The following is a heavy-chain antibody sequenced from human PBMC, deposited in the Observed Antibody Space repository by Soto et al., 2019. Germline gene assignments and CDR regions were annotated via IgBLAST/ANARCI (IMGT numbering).Heavy chain of an antibody. CDR1: GFTFSSYG. V-gene: IGHV3-33*01. J-gene: IGHJ4*02. CDR3: AREGAAAVLCDY. CDR2: IWYDGSNK. D-gene: IGHD6-13*01. Sequence: SGGSLRLSCAASGFTFSSYGMHWVRQAPGKGLEWVAVIWYDGSNKYYADSVKGRFTISRDNSKNTLYLQMNSLRAEDTAVYYCAREGAAAVLCDYWGQGTLVTVSS.